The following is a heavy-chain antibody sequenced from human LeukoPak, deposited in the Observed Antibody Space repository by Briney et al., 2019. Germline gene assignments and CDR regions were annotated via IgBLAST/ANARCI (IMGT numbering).Heavy chain of an antibody. D-gene: IGHD2-15*01. CDR1: GFTFSRDY. CDR3: ARAIQFGGYFDY. CDR2: IYGGDTT. J-gene: IGHJ4*02. V-gene: IGHV3-53*01. Sequence: GGSLRLSCAASGFTFSRDYMSWVRQAPGKGLEWVSVIYGGDTTYYADSVRGRFTISRDTSKNTLYLQMNSLRVDDTAVYYCARAIQFGGYFDYWGQGTLVTVSS.